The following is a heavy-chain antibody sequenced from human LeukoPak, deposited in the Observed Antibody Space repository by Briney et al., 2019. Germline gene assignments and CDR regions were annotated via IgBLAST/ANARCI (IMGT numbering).Heavy chain of an antibody. CDR1: GFTFITYA. Sequence: HPGASLRLSCAASGFTFITYAMSWVRQAPGKGLEWVSATSGSGGSTYYADSVKGRFTISRDNSKNTLYLQMNSLRAEDTAVYYCAKDLLYYYDSSGSCDYWGQGTLVTVSS. CDR3: AKDLLYYYDSSGSCDY. V-gene: IGHV3-23*01. CDR2: TSGSGGST. J-gene: IGHJ4*02. D-gene: IGHD3-22*01.